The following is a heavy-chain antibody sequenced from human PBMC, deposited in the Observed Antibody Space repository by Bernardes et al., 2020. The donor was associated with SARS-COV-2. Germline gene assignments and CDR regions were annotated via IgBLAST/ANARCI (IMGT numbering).Heavy chain of an antibody. CDR2: IYMSGRT. D-gene: IGHD6-6*01. Sequence: SEPLSLTCTVSGGSMTSGEYHWSWLRQSAGKGLEWIGHIYMSGRTAYNPSFKSRVTISVDTSKNQFSLHLTSATAADTAVYYCARTSVAARNRFDPWGPGTLVTVSS. CDR1: GGSMTSGEYH. CDR3: ARTSVAARNRFDP. V-gene: IGHV4-61*09. J-gene: IGHJ5*02.